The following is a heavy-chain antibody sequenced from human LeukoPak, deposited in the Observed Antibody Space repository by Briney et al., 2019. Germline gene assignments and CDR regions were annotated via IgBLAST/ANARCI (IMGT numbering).Heavy chain of an antibody. CDR3: ARDVGGVVAATLNWFDP. Sequence: SETLSLTCAVYGGSFSGYYWSWIRQPPGKGLEWIGEINHSGSTNYNPSLKSRVTIPVDTSKNQFSLKLSSVTAADTAVYYCARDVGGVVAATLNWFDPWGQGTLVTVSS. J-gene: IGHJ5*02. CDR2: INHSGST. V-gene: IGHV4-34*01. D-gene: IGHD2-15*01. CDR1: GGSFSGYY.